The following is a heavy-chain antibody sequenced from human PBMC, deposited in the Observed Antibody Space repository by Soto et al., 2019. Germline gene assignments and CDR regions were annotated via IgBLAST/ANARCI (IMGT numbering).Heavy chain of an antibody. V-gene: IGHV4-59*08. CDR2: ISDSGTT. CDR1: GASITTDY. D-gene: IGHD2-21*02. CDR3: ARLASPYAVLTYHVFEI. J-gene: IGHJ3*02. Sequence: QVQLQESGPGLVKPSETLSLTCTVSGASITTDYWSWIRQPPGKGLEYIAYISDSGTTNYNPSLSYRVTITLETSTSQFFLRLTSVDAAHTAVYYCARLASPYAVLTYHVFEIWGQGTMVTVSS.